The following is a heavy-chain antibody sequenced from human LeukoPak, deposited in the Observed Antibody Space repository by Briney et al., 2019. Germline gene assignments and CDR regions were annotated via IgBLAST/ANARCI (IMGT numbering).Heavy chain of an antibody. CDR2: IYYTGSS. V-gene: IGHV4-59*11. CDR1: SAFMCLHY. D-gene: IGHD5-12*01. Sequence: SDPQSLTCSLSSAFMCLHYGTWMRRPREGGGEGIGYIYYTGSSTYNSSLKGRVTMSVDTETNKFNLELSCVSAADTAVYYCARGTKIGNSGYDRNYWGQGSMVTVSS. J-gene: IGHJ4*02. CDR3: ARGTKIGNSGYDRNY.